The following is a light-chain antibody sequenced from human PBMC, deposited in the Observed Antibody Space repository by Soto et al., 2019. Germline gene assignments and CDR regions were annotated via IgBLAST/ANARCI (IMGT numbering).Light chain of an antibody. V-gene: IGLV2-14*01. CDR3: SSYTSSSTLV. CDR2: EVS. CDR1: SSDVGGYVY. Sequence: QSALTQPASMSESPGQSITISCTGTSSDVGGYVYVSWYQQHPGKAPRLLIYEVSHRPSGVSNRFSGSKSGNTASLTISGLQAEDEADYYCSSYTSSSTLVFGGGTKVTVL. J-gene: IGLJ3*02.